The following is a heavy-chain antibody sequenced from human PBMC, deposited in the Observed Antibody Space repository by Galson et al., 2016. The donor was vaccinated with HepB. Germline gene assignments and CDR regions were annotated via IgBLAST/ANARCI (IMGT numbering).Heavy chain of an antibody. J-gene: IGHJ4*02. Sequence: SLRLSCAASGFTFRSYTVNWVRQTPGKGLEWVSAISGSGSSTYYADSVKGRFTISRDKSKNTVYLEMNSLRAEDTAVYYCAKDPAPDKARWGQGTLVTVSS. V-gene: IGHV3-23*01. CDR1: GFTFRSYT. CDR3: AKDPAPDKAR. CDR2: ISGSGSST.